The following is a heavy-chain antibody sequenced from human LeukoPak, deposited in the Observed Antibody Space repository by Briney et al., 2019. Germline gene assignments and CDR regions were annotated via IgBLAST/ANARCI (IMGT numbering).Heavy chain of an antibody. Sequence: PGGSLRLSCAASGFTFGAYAMSWVRQAPGKGLEWVSSISGSGLSAGYADSVRGRFTVSRDNSKNTLYLQMNSLRAEDTAVFFCARDPDGSGPNFDYWSLGTPVTVSS. CDR2: ISGSGLSA. CDR3: ARDPDGSGPNFDY. V-gene: IGHV3-23*01. CDR1: GFTFGAYA. D-gene: IGHD3-10*01. J-gene: IGHJ4*02.